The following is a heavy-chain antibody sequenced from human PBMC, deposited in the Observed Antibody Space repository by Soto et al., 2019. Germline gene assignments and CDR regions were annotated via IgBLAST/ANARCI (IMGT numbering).Heavy chain of an antibody. D-gene: IGHD4-17*01. Sequence: QVQLVESGGGVVQPGRSLRLSCAASGFTFSSYAMHWVRQAPGKGLERVAVISYDGSNKYYADSVKGRFTISRDNSKNTLYLHMNSLRAEDTAVYYCARGNTVTPAFFDYWGQGTLVTVAS. CDR3: ARGNTVTPAFFDY. CDR2: ISYDGSNK. V-gene: IGHV3-30-3*01. CDR1: GFTFSSYA. J-gene: IGHJ4*02.